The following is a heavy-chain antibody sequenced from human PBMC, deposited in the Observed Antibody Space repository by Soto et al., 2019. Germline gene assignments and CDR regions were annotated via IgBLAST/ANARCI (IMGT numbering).Heavy chain of an antibody. D-gene: IGHD1-1*01. CDR3: ARIGGWYDIDF. CDR2: IFYNGTA. Sequence: KSSETLSLTCSVSGGSVSSGSFHWSWIRQPPGKGLQFIGSIFYNGTANYSPSLKNRVSISIDTSQSQFFLQLISVAAADTAVYYCARIGGWYDIDFWGQGSLVPV. J-gene: IGHJ4*02. CDR1: GGSVSSGSFH. V-gene: IGHV4-61*01.